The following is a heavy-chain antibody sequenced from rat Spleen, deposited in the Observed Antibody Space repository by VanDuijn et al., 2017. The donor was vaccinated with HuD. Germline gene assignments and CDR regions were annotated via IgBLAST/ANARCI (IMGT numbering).Heavy chain of an antibody. J-gene: IGHJ2*01. CDR2: ISSGGHNT. CDR1: GFIFRNYD. CDR3: ATQSIIRVPLFDY. Sequence: EVQVVESGGGLVQPGRSMKLSCAASGFIFRNYDMAWVRQAPTKGLEWIASISSGGHNTYYRDSVKGRFTISRDNTKSTLYLQMDSLRSEDTATYYCATQSIIRVPLFDYWGQGVMVTVSS. V-gene: IGHV5-25*01. D-gene: IGHD4-3*01.